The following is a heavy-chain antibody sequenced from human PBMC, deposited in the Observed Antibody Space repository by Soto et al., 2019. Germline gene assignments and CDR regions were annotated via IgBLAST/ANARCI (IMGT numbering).Heavy chain of an antibody. CDR3: ARDPIGDYIGAFDS. V-gene: IGHV3-23*01. CDR1: GFTFSSYA. CDR2: IRGSGADT. J-gene: IGHJ4*02. Sequence: GGSLRLSCAASGFTFSSYAMTWVRQAPGKGLEYVSSIRGSGADTFYADSVKGRFTISRDNSNNTLFLQLNSLRAEDTAIYFCARDPIGDYIGAFDSWGQGSLVTVSS. D-gene: IGHD4-17*01.